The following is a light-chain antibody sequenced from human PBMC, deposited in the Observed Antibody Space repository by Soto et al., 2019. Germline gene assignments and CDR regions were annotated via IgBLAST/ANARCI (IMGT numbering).Light chain of an antibody. CDR2: FAS. CDR1: QSVSNN. CDR3: QHYDEWPLT. Sequence: EIVMTQSPATLSVSPGERATLSCRASQSVSNNLAWYQQKPGQAPRLLIYFASTRATGIPARFSGSGSGTQFTLTITSLQSEDVAVYYCQHYDEWPLTFGGGTKLETK. V-gene: IGKV3-15*01. J-gene: IGKJ4*01.